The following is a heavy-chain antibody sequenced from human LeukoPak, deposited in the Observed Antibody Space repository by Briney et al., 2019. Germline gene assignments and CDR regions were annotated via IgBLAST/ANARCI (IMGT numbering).Heavy chain of an antibody. D-gene: IGHD4-11*01. CDR1: GFTLTKAC. V-gene: IGHV3-15*01. CDR3: TTRPVTIFY. Sequence: GALRLSSADSGFTLTKACVRWVRPAPGEGREWVGRIKSKTDGGTTDYAAPVKGRFTISRDDSKNTLYLQMNSLKTEDTAVYYCTTRPVTIFYWGQGTLVTVSS. J-gene: IGHJ4*02. CDR2: IKSKTDGGTT.